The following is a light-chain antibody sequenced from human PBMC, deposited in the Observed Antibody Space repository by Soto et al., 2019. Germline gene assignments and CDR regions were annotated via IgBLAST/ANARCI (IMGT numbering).Light chain of an antibody. CDR2: DAS. CDR1: QKIRNL. J-gene: IGKJ5*01. Sequence: DIQLTQSPSTLSAAVGDSVTITCRASQKIRNLLAWYQQKPGRAPKPLIFDASTLRTGVPSRFSGSGSGSEFNFTITGLQPDDFANYFCQQYYTYATFGQGTRLEIK. V-gene: IGKV1-5*01. CDR3: QQYYTYAT.